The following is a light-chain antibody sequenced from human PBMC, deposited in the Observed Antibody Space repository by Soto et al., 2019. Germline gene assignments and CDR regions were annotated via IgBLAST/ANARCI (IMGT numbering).Light chain of an antibody. Sequence: DIQLTQSTSFLSASVGDRVTITCRASQGISSYLAWYQQKPGKAPKVLIYAASTLRGAVPSRFSGSGSGTEFTLTISSLQPEDSAIYYGQGLNDYPITFGQGTRLEIK. CDR2: AAS. CDR1: QGISSY. J-gene: IGKJ5*01. CDR3: QGLNDYPIT. V-gene: IGKV1-9*01.